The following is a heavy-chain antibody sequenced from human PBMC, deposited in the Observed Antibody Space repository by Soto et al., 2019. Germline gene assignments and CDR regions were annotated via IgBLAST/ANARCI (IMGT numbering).Heavy chain of an antibody. Sequence: QVQLVQSGAEVKKPGASVKVSCKASGYTFTSYGISWVRQAPGQGLEWMGWISAYNGNTNSAQQLQGRVTMTTDTSTSTAYIEMRSLRSDDTAVYYCARESSSICHDYWGQGTLVTVSS. CDR2: ISAYNGNT. CDR1: GYTFTSYG. V-gene: IGHV1-18*01. J-gene: IGHJ4*02. D-gene: IGHD6-13*01. CDR3: ARESSSICHDY.